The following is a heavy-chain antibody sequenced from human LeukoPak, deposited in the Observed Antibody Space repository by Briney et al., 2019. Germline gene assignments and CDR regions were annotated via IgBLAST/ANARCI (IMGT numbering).Heavy chain of an antibody. CDR2: IYSGGST. CDR1: GFTVSSDY. CDR3: ARAAIGIAAPDGMDV. Sequence: GGSLRLSCAASGFTVSSDYMSWVRQAPGKGLEWVSVIYSGGSTYYADSVKGRFTLSRHNSKNTLYLQMNSLRAEDTAVYYCARAAIGIAAPDGMDVWGQGTTVTVSS. J-gene: IGHJ6*02. D-gene: IGHD6-13*01. V-gene: IGHV3-53*04.